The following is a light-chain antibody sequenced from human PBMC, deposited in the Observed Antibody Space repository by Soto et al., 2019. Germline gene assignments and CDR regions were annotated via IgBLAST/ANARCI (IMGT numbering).Light chain of an antibody. V-gene: IGLV1-47*01. Sequence: QSVLTQPPSASGTPGQRATISCSGSSSNIGSNYVYWYQQLTGTAPKLLIYRNNQRPSGVPDRFSGSKSGTSASLAIGGLRSEDEADYYCAAWDDSLSGVVFGGGTKLTVL. J-gene: IGLJ2*01. CDR1: SSNIGSNY. CDR2: RNN. CDR3: AAWDDSLSGVV.